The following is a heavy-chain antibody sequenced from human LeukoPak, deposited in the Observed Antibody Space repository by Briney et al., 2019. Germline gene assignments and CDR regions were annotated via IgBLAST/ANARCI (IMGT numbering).Heavy chain of an antibody. CDR1: GFTFGDYA. CDR2: ISGSGGST. J-gene: IGHJ3*02. CDR3: ADPPITIFGVVKDAFDI. D-gene: IGHD3-3*01. V-gene: IGHV3-23*01. Sequence: GGSLRLSCTASGFTFGDYAMSWVRQAPGKGLEWVSAISGSGGSTYYADSVKGRFTISRDNSKNTLYLQMNSLRAEDTAVYYCADPPITIFGVVKDAFDIWGQGTMVTVSS.